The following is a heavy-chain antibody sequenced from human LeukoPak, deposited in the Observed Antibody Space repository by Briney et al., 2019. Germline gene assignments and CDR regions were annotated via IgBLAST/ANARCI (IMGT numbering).Heavy chain of an antibody. CDR2: IYSGGST. D-gene: IGHD6-13*01. J-gene: IGHJ4*02. CDR1: GFTVSSNY. V-gene: IGHV3-53*01. CDR3: AKTPIAAAPYDY. Sequence: LAGGSLRLSCAASGFTVSSNYMSWVRQAPGKGLEWVSVIYSGGSTYYADSVKGRFTISRDNSKNTLYLQMNSLRAEDTAVYYCAKTPIAAAPYDYWGQGTLVTVSS.